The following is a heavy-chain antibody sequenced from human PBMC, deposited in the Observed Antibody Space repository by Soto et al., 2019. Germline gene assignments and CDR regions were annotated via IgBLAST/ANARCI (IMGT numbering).Heavy chain of an antibody. CDR1: GFTFSSYA. CDR3: ARSKSQGWSGHHAFDI. J-gene: IGHJ3*02. CDR2: ISYDGSNK. Sequence: GGSLRLSCAASGFTFSSYAMHWVRQAPGKGLEWVAVISYDGSNKYYADSVKGRFTISRDNSKNTLYLQMNSLRAEDTAVYYCARSKSQGWSGHHAFDIWGQGTMVTVSS. V-gene: IGHV3-30-3*01. D-gene: IGHD3-3*01.